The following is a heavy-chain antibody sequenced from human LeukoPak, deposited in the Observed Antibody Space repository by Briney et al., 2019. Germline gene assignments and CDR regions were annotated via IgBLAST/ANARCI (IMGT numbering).Heavy chain of an antibody. J-gene: IGHJ4*02. CDR2: IYPGDSDT. V-gene: IGHV5-51*01. Sequence: GESLKISCRVSGYSFTSYWIGWVRQLPGKGLEWMGIIYPGDSDTRYSPSFQGQVTISADKSISTAYLQWSSLKASDTAMYYCARRVGYCSGGSCYSDCFDYWGQGTLVTVSS. CDR1: GYSFTSYW. D-gene: IGHD2-15*01. CDR3: ARRVGYCSGGSCYSDCFDY.